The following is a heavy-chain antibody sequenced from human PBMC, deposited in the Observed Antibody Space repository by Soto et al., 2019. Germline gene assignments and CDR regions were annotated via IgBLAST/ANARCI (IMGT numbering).Heavy chain of an antibody. Sequence: PSETLSLTCTFSGVSMSSSSYYCGWIRQPPWKGLEWIANMYFSGFYSGSTSYNPSLKSRVTISVDTSKNQFSLQVSSVTAADTAVYYCARGFDILTFGFCLDYWGQGTLVTVSS. J-gene: IGHJ4*02. CDR2: MYFSGFYSGST. CDR3: ARGFDILTFGFCLDY. D-gene: IGHD3-9*01. V-gene: IGHV4-39*01. CDR1: GVSMSSSSYY.